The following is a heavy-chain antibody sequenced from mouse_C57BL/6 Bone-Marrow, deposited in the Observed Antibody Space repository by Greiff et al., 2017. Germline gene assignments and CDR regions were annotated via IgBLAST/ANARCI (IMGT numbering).Heavy chain of an antibody. J-gene: IGHJ1*03. D-gene: IGHD1-1*01. CDR2: IRLKSDNYAT. CDR1: GFTFSNYW. Sequence: EVQWVESGGGLVQPGGSMKLSCVASGFTFSNYWMNWVRQSPEKGLEWVAQIRLKSDNYATHYAESVKGRFTISRDDSKSSVYLQMNNLRAEDTGIYYCTGPYYYGSSYPYWYFDVWGTGTTVTVSS. V-gene: IGHV6-3*01. CDR3: TGPYYYGSSYPYWYFDV.